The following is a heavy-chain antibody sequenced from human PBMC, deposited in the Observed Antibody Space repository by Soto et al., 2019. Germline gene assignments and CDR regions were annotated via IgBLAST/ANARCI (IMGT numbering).Heavy chain of an antibody. CDR2: ISYDGSNK. V-gene: IGHV3-30*18. J-gene: IGHJ3*02. CDR1: GFTFKTYA. Sequence: QVQLVESGGGVVQPGRSLRLSCTASGFTFKTYAFHWVRQAPGKGLEWAAVISYDGSNKYYADSVKGRFTISRDNSKNTLYLQMNSLRAEDTAVYYCAKFAVLRFLEWLSYDAFDIWGQGTMVTVSS. D-gene: IGHD3-3*01. CDR3: AKFAVLRFLEWLSYDAFDI.